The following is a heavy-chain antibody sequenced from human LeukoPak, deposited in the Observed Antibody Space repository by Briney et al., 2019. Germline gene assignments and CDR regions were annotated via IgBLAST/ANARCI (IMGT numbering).Heavy chain of an antibody. D-gene: IGHD3-10*01. Sequence: GGSLRLSCAASGFTFSNYAINWVRQAPGKGLECVSSISGSGGSTYCADSVKGRFTISRDNSKNTLYLQMNSLRAEDTAVYYCAKCVMAGGGYYYGMDFWGQGTTVTVSS. CDR1: GFTFSNYA. CDR2: ISGSGGST. CDR3: AKCVMAGGGYYYGMDF. J-gene: IGHJ6*02. V-gene: IGHV3-23*01.